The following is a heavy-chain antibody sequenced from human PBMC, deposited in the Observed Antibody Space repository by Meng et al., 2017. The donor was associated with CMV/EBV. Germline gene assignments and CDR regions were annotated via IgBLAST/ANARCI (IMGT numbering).Heavy chain of an antibody. CDR3: AREGDFWSGYRDPYYYGMDV. Sequence: GGPLRLSCAASGFTVSSNYMSWVRQAPGKGLEWVSVIYSGGSTYYADSVKGRFTISRDNSKNTLYLQMNSLRAEDTAVYYCAREGDFWSGYRDPYYYGMDVWGQGTTVTVSS. D-gene: IGHD3-3*01. CDR2: IYSGGST. CDR1: GFTVSSNY. J-gene: IGHJ6*02. V-gene: IGHV3-66*02.